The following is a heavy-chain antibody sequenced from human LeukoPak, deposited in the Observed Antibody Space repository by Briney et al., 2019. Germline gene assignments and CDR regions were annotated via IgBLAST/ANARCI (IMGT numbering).Heavy chain of an antibody. J-gene: IGHJ3*02. CDR2: IYYSGST. CDR1: GGSISSGGYY. Sequence: SETLSLTCTVSGGSISSGGYYWSWIRQHPGKGLEWIGYIYYSGSTYYNPSLKSRVTISVDTSKNQFSLKLSSVTAADTAVYYCARDSDDYDSSGEPYAFDIWGQGTMVTVSS. D-gene: IGHD3-22*01. CDR3: ARDSDDYDSSGEPYAFDI. V-gene: IGHV4-31*03.